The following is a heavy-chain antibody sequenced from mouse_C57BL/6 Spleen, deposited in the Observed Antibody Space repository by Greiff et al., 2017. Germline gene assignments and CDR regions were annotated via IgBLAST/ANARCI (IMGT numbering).Heavy chain of an antibody. D-gene: IGHD2-4*01. CDR2: ISNGGGST. Sequence: EVMLEQSGGGLVQPGGSLKLSCAASGFTFSDYYMYWVRQTPEKRLEWVAYISNGGGSTYYPDTVKGRFTISRDNATTTLYLQLSRLKSEDTAMYYCARHDEYDDAMDYWGKGTSVTVSS. V-gene: IGHV5-12*01. J-gene: IGHJ4*01. CDR1: GFTFSDYY. CDR3: ARHDEYDDAMDY.